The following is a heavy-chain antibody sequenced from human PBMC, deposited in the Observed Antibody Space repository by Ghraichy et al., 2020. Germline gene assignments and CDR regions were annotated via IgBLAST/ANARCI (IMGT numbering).Heavy chain of an antibody. CDR2: IGSRGGST. Sequence: GGSLRLSCAASGFTFSDYAMTWVRQAPGKGLECVSSIGSRGGSTYYADPVTGRFTISRDNSKNTLFLQMNSLRAEDTAVYYCAKGSSGWPYTLDYWGQGALVTVSS. J-gene: IGHJ4*02. CDR3: AKGSSGWPYTLDY. CDR1: GFTFSDYA. D-gene: IGHD6-19*01. V-gene: IGHV3-23*01.